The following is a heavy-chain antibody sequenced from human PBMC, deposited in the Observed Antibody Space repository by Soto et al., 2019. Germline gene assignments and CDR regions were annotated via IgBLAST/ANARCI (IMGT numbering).Heavy chain of an antibody. J-gene: IGHJ5*02. CDR2: IYPGDSDT. V-gene: IGHV5-51*01. Sequence: GESLNISCKGSGYSFTSYWIGWVRQMPGKGLEWMGIIYPGDSDTRYSPSFQGQVTISADKSISTAYLQWSSLKASDTAMYYCARSNYDFWSGLSSPPPQNWFDPWGQGTLVTVSS. D-gene: IGHD3-3*01. CDR3: ARSNYDFWSGLSSPPPQNWFDP. CDR1: GYSFTSYW.